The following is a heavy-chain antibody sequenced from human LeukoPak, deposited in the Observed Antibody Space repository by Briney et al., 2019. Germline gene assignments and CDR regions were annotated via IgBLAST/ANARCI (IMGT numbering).Heavy chain of an antibody. D-gene: IGHD6-19*01. CDR1: GFTVSSNY. Sequence: GGSLRLSCAASGFTVSSNYMSWVRQAPGKGLEWVSVIYSGGSTYYADSAKGRFTISRDNSKNTLYLQMNSLRAEDTAVYYCARGGSGWYPDAFDIWGQGTMVTVSS. CDR2: IYSGGST. J-gene: IGHJ3*02. CDR3: ARGGSGWYPDAFDI. V-gene: IGHV3-53*01.